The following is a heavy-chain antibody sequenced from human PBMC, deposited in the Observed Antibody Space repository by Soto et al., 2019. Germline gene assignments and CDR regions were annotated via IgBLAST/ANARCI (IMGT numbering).Heavy chain of an antibody. CDR1: GGSISSGGYY. J-gene: IGHJ4*02. D-gene: IGHD2-15*01. CDR3: ARYRSGGSCHFHY. Sequence: QVQLQESGPGLVKPSQTLSLTCTVSGGSISSGGYYWSWIRQNPGKGLEWIGYISYCGSTYYNPSLTSRVTISVDTSKNQFSRKLSSLTAADPAVYYCARYRSGGSCHFHYSGQGTMVTVSS. V-gene: IGHV4-31*03. CDR2: ISYCGST.